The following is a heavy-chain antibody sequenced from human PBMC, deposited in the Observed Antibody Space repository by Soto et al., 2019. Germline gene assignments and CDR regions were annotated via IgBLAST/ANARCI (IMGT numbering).Heavy chain of an antibody. CDR2: ISNSGTTI. CDR1: KFIFSDYY. V-gene: IGHV3-11*01. J-gene: IGHJ6*02. D-gene: IGHD4-17*01. CDR3: ARDTLPTDFGLGWDV. Sequence: LRLSCAASKFIFSDYYMSWIRQAPGKGLEWVSYISNSGTTIYYADSVKGRFTISRDNAKKSLYLQMNSLRAEDTAVYYCARDTLPTDFGLGWDVWGQGTTVTVSS.